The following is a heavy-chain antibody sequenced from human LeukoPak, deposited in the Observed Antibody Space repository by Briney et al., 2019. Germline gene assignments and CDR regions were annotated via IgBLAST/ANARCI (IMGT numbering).Heavy chain of an antibody. Sequence: ASVKVSCKASGYTFTSYGISWVRQAPGQGLEWMGWISAYNGNTNYAQKLQGRVTMTTDTSTSTAYMELRSLRSDDTAVYYCARDRWLRVPAAIPTTDWFDPWGQGTLVTVSS. CDR2: ISAYNGNT. CDR3: ARDRWLRVPAAIPTTDWFDP. J-gene: IGHJ5*02. CDR1: GYTFTSYG. V-gene: IGHV1-18*01. D-gene: IGHD2-2*01.